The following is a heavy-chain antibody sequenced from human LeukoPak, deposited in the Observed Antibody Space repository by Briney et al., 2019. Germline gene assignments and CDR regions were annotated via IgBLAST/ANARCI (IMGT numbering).Heavy chain of an antibody. V-gene: IGHV3-30*18. CDR3: AKSHYDTSAYPFDY. CDR2: ISSVGNNE. CDR1: GFTFSSFG. Sequence: PGGSLRLSCEASGFTFSSFGMQWVRQIPGRGLEWVATISSVGNNEYYDDSVEARFTISRDNSKNTLYLQMNSLRGGDTAMYYCAKSHYDTSAYPFDYWGQGTLVIVSS. D-gene: IGHD3-22*01. J-gene: IGHJ4*02.